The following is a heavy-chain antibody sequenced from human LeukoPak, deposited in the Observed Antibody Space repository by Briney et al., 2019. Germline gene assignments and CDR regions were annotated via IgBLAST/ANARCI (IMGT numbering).Heavy chain of an antibody. CDR3: ARDVGEYCSSINCHASDY. J-gene: IGHJ4*02. Sequence: ASVKVSCKASGYSFTSYGINWVRQAPGQGLEWMGWISAYNGNTNYAQKLQGRVTMTTDTSTSTVYMELSRLRSDDTAVYYCARDVGEYCSSINCHASDYWGQGTLVTVSS. V-gene: IGHV1-18*01. CDR1: GYSFTSYG. CDR2: ISAYNGNT. D-gene: IGHD2-2*01.